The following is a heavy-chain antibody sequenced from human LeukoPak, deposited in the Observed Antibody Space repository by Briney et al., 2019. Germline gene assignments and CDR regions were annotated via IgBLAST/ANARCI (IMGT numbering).Heavy chain of an antibody. CDR3: AGEGSMDV. CDR1: GFTFSGYA. Sequence: PGGSLRLSCAVSGFTFSGYAIHWVRQAPGKGLEWVAFMSYDGGDKYYAESVKGRFTVSRDNSKNTLYLQMNSLRVDDTAVYYCAGEGSMDVWGRETTVTVSS. J-gene: IGHJ6*02. V-gene: IGHV3-30-3*01. CDR2: MSYDGGDK.